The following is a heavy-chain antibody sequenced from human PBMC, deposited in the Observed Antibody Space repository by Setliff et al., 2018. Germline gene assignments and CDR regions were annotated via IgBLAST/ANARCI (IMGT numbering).Heavy chain of an antibody. J-gene: IGHJ3*02. CDR2: SFMSGGTT. V-gene: IGHV4-31*03. CDR1: GGSISSGGYY. CDR3: ARVRWDRESFDI. Sequence: SETLSLTCTVSGGSISSGGYYWSWIRQHPGKGLEYIGHSFMSGGTTYSNPTLKSRVTISVDTSKSQFSLNLTSVTAADTAIYYCARVRWDRESFDIWGQGTMVTVSS. D-gene: IGHD1-26*01.